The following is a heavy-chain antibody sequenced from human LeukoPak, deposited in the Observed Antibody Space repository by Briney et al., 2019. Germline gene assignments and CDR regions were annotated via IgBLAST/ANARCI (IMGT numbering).Heavy chain of an antibody. CDR1: GGSINSYY. CDR3: AKHEGSYYDKSGYTFDY. CDR2: IYYTGST. J-gene: IGHJ4*02. Sequence: SETLSLTCTVSGGSINSYYWTWIRQPPGKGLEWIGYIYYTGSTNYNPSLKSRVTISVDTSKNQFSLKLSSVTAADRAVYFCAKHEGSYYDKSGYTFDYWGQGILVTVSS. D-gene: IGHD3-22*01. V-gene: IGHV4-59*08.